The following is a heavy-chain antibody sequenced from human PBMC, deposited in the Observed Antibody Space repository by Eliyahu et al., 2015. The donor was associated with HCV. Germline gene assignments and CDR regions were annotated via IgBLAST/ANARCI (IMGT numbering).Heavy chain of an antibody. V-gene: IGHV3-43*02. Sequence: EVQLVESGGGVVQPGGSLRLSCAASGFTFXXYXMHWVRQAPGKGLEWVSLISGDGGSTYYADSVKGRFTISRDNSKNSLYLQMNSLRTEDTALYYCAKAATSSGYTATHNNWFDPWGQGTLVTVSS. CDR3: AKAATSSGYTATHNNWFDP. CDR1: GFTFXXYX. CDR2: ISGDGGST. D-gene: IGHD3-22*01. J-gene: IGHJ5*02.